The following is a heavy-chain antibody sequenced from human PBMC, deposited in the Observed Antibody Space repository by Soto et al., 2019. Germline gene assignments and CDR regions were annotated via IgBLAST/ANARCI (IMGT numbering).Heavy chain of an antibody. D-gene: IGHD3-22*01. Sequence: QVQLVQSGAEVKKPGSSVKVSCKASGGTFSSYAISWVRQAPGQGLEWMGELIPIFGTANYAQKFQGRVTITADESTSTVYMELSSLRSEDTAVYYCARARYYYDSSVYYGTTYYYYGMDVWGQGTTVTVSS. V-gene: IGHV1-69*01. J-gene: IGHJ6*02. CDR2: LIPIFGTA. CDR3: ARARYYYDSSVYYGTTYYYYGMDV. CDR1: GGTFSSYA.